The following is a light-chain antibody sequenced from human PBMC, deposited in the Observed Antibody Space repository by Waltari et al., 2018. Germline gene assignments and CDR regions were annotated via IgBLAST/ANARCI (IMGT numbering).Light chain of an antibody. Sequence: QSALTQPASVSGSPGQSITISCAGTSSDVGAFNYVSWYQQYPGKAPKLVIYDVTNRPSGISNRVSGSKSGNTASLTISGLQAEDEADYYCMSYPARGPFGTGTKVTVL. CDR1: SSDVGAFNY. V-gene: IGLV2-14*01. CDR2: DVT. J-gene: IGLJ1*01. CDR3: MSYPARGP.